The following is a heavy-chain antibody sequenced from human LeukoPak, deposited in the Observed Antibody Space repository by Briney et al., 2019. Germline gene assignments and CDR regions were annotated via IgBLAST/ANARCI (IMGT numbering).Heavy chain of an antibody. D-gene: IGHD2-2*01. CDR2: MYYTGST. CDR3: ARGYCSSTSCAYYYYYYYMDV. J-gene: IGHJ6*03. CDR1: GGSISSYY. Sequence: SETLSLTCTVSGGSISSYYWSWIRQPPGKGLEWIGHMYYTGSTKYNPSLKSRVTISVDTSKNQFSLKLSSVTAADTAVYYCARGYCSSTSCAYYYYYYYMDVWGKGTTVTVSS. V-gene: IGHV4-59*12.